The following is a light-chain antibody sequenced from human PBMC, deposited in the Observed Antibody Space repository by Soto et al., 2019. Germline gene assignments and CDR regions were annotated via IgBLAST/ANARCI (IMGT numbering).Light chain of an antibody. J-gene: IGKJ2*01. Sequence: DIQMTQSPSSVSASVGDRVTLTCRASQGISTWLAWYQQKPGKVPKLLIYGASRLQTGVPSRFRGSGSGTDFTLTISSLQPEDFATYYCQQASSLPHTFGQGTKVDIK. CDR1: QGISTW. CDR2: GAS. V-gene: IGKV1-12*01. CDR3: QQASSLPHT.